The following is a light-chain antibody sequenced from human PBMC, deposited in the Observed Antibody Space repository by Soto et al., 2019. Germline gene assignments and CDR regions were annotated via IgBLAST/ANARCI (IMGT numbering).Light chain of an antibody. CDR1: QNVSSY. J-gene: IGKJ2*01. CDR2: DAS. Sequence: EIVLTQSPATLSLSPGEIATLSCRASQNVSSYLAWYQQKPGQAPRLLIYDASNRATGIPARFSGSGSGTDFTLTLSGLEPEDCAVYYCQQRSNWLFGQGTKLEIK. V-gene: IGKV3-11*01. CDR3: QQRSNWL.